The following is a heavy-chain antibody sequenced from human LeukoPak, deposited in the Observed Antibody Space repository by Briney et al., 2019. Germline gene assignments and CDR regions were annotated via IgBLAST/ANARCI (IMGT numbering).Heavy chain of an antibody. D-gene: IGHD6-13*01. CDR2: ISSNGGST. V-gene: IGHV3-64*01. CDR1: GFTFSSYA. Sequence: PGGSLRLSRAASGFTFSSYAMHWVRQAPGKGLEYVSAISSNGGSTYYANSVKGRFTISRDNSKNTLYLQMGSLRAEDMAVYYCARGVGGAAGYAFDIWGQGTMVTVSS. J-gene: IGHJ3*02. CDR3: ARGVGGAAGYAFDI.